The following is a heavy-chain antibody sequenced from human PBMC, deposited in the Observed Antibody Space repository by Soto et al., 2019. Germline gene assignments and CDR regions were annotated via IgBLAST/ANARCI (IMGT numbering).Heavy chain of an antibody. J-gene: IGHJ3*02. CDR2: TYYRSKWHN. CDR1: GDSVSSNSAA. V-gene: IGHV6-1*01. CDR3: ARDLGWLQDDAFDI. D-gene: IGHD3-22*01. Sequence: SQTLSLTCVISGDSVSSNSAAWNWIRQSPSRGLEWLGRTYYRSKWHNDYAVSVKSRITINPDTSKNQFSLQLNSVTPEDTAVYYCARDLGWLQDDAFDIWGQGTMVTVSS.